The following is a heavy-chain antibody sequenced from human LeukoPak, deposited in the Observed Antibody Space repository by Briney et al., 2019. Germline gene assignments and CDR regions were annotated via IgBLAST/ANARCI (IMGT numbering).Heavy chain of an antibody. J-gene: IGHJ3*02. V-gene: IGHV4-4*07. CDR2: IYTSGST. CDR1: GGSISSYY. CDR3: ARVAAATTNDAFDI. Sequence: SETLSLTCTVSGGSISSYYWSWIRQPAGKGLEWIGRIYTSGSTNYNPSLKSRVTMSVDTSKNQFSLKLSSVTAADTAVYYCARVAAATTNDAFDIWGQGTMVTVSS. D-gene: IGHD6-13*01.